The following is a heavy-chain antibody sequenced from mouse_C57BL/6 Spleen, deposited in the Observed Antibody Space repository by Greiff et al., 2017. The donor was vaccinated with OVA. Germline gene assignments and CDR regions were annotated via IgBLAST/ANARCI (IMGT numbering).Heavy chain of an antibody. V-gene: IGHV1-69*01. CDR1: GYTFTSYW. CDR2: IDPSDSYT. D-gene: IGHD1-1*01. CDR3: SSGYGSSYAWFAY. Sequence: VQLQQPGAELVMPGASVKLSCKASGYTFTSYWMHWVKQRPGQGLEWIGEIDPSDSYTNYNQKFKGKSTLTVDKSSSTAYMQLSSLTSEDSAVYYCSSGYGSSYAWFAYWGQGTLVTVSA. J-gene: IGHJ3*01.